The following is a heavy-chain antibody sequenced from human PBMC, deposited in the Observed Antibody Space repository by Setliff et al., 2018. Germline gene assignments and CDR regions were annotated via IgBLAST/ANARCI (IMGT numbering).Heavy chain of an antibody. CDR2: IGIHSENT. CDR3: ARDVGAYCSGRICHPGY. CDR1: GGTFSSYV. D-gene: IGHD2-15*01. J-gene: IGHJ4*02. Sequence: ASVEVSCKASGGTFSSYVISWLRQAPGQGLEWMGWIGIHSENTNYAQSFQGRVTMTADTSTNTAYMELKSLRSDDTAVYYCARDVGAYCSGRICHPGYWGQGTLVTVSS. V-gene: IGHV1-18*01.